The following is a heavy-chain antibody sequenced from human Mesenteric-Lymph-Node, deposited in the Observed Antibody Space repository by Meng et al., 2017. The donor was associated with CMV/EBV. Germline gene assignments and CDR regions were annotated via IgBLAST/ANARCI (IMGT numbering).Heavy chain of an antibody. CDR3: GRDMCP. J-gene: IGHJ5*02. V-gene: IGHV3-7*01. CDR2: INQDGSEK. CDR1: GFTFSSYW. Sequence: GESLKISCAASGFTFSSYWMSWVRQAPGKGLEWVANINQDGSEKYYVDSVKGRFTISRDNAKNSLDLQMNSLRHEDTAVYYCGRDMCPGGQGTLVTVSS.